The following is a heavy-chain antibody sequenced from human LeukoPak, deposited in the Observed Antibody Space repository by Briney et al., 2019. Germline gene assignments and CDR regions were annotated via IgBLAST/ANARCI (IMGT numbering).Heavy chain of an antibody. CDR1: GGTFSSYA. CDR2: IIPIFGTA. J-gene: IGHJ4*02. CDR3: ARDNWGGYASGSGDSSGYPIDY. V-gene: IGHV1-69*13. D-gene: IGHD3-22*01. Sequence: ASVKVSCKASGGTFSSYAISWVRQAPGQGLEWMGGIIPIFGTANYAQKFQGRVTITADESTSTAYMELSSLRSEDTAVYRCARDNWGGYASGSGDSSGYPIDYWGQGTLVTVSS.